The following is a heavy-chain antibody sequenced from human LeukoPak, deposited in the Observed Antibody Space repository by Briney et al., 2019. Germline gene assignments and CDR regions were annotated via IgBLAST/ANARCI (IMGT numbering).Heavy chain of an antibody. Sequence: PSETLSLTCAVYSGSFSGYYWSWIRQPPGKGLEWIGYIYYSGSTNYNPSLKSRVTISVDTSKNQFSLKLSSVTAADTAVYYCARAPYLDSSGYSTYFDYWGQGTLVTVSS. CDR3: ARAPYLDSSGYSTYFDY. CDR1: SGSFSGYY. J-gene: IGHJ4*02. CDR2: IYYSGST. D-gene: IGHD6-19*01. V-gene: IGHV4-59*01.